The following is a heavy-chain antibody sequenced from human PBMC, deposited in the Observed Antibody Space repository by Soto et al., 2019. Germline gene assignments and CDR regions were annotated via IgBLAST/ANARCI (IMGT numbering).Heavy chain of an antibody. V-gene: IGHV3-33*01. Sequence: QVQLVESGGGVVQPGRSLRLSCEASGFTFSSYGMHWVRQAPGKGLEWVAVIWYDGSNKYYADSVKGRFTISRDNSKNTLYLQMNSRRAEDTAVYYGARGGAYSSHYYYYYMDVWCKGTTVTVSS. CDR2: IWYDGSNK. CDR3: ARGGAYSSHYYYYYMDV. D-gene: IGHD6-19*01. CDR1: GFTFSSYG. J-gene: IGHJ6*03.